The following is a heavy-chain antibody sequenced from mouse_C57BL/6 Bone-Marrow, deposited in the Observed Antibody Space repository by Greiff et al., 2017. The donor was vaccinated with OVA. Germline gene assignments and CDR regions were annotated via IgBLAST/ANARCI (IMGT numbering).Heavy chain of an antibody. Sequence: EVKLMESGPELVKPGASVKISCKASGYSFTGYYMNWVKQSPEKSLEWIGEINPSTGGTTYNQKFKAKATLTVDKSSSTAYMQLKSLTSEDSAVYYGARPHYYGSSSRFDYWGQGTTLTVSA. CDR1: GYSFTGYY. V-gene: IGHV1-42*01. D-gene: IGHD1-1*01. J-gene: IGHJ2*01. CDR3: ARPHYYGSSSRFDY. CDR2: INPSTGGT.